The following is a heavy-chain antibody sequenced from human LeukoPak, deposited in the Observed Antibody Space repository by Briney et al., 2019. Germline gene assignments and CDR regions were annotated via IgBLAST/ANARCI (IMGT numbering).Heavy chain of an antibody. Sequence: ASVKVSCKASGYTFTGYYVHWVRQAPGQGLEWMGRINPNSGDTNYAQKFQGRVTITRGTSISTAYMELSRLRSDDTAVYYCARDYCGGDCFPDYWGQGTLVTVSS. CDR3: ARDYCGGDCFPDY. V-gene: IGHV1-2*06. J-gene: IGHJ4*02. CDR2: INPNSGDT. D-gene: IGHD2-21*02. CDR1: GYTFTGYY.